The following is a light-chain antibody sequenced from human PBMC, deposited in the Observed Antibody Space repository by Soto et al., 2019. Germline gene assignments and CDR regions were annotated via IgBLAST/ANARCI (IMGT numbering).Light chain of an antibody. V-gene: IGKV3-11*01. CDR2: DAT. J-gene: IGKJ4*01. Sequence: EIVLTQSPATLSLSPGERATLSCRASQSVSSYLAWYQQKPGQAPRLLIYDATNRATGIPARFSSSGSGKDFTLTISSLEPEDFAVYYCQQRSNWPALTFGGGTKVDIK. CDR3: QQRSNWPALT. CDR1: QSVSSY.